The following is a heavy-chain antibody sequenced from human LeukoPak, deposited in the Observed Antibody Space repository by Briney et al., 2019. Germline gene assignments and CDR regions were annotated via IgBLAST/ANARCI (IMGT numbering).Heavy chain of an antibody. Sequence: SETLSLTCAVSGYSISSDYYWGWIRQPPGEGLEWIGYIYYSGSTNYNPSLKSRVTISVDTSKNQFSLKLSSVTAADTAVYYCARTYYDFWSGYSQDRAFDIWGQGTMVTVSS. CDR1: GYSISSDYY. CDR2: IYYSGST. D-gene: IGHD3-3*01. J-gene: IGHJ3*02. CDR3: ARTYYDFWSGYSQDRAFDI. V-gene: IGHV4-61*01.